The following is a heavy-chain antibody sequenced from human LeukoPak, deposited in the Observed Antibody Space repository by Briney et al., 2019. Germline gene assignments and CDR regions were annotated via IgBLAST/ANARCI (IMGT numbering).Heavy chain of an antibody. CDR1: GFSFSSYV. D-gene: IGHD5-12*01. CDR3: AKGKRSGYDWGFDY. CDR2: ISWNSGSI. V-gene: IGHV3-9*03. J-gene: IGHJ4*02. Sequence: GGSLRLSCAASGFSFSSYVMHWVRQAPGKGLEWVSGISWNSGSIGYADSVKGRFTISRDNAKNSLYLQMNSLRAEDMALYYCAKGKRSGYDWGFDYWGQGTLVTVSS.